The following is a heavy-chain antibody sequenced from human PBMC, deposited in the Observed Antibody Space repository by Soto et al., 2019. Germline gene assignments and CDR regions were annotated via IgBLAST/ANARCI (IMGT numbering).Heavy chain of an antibody. CDR3: AKVGPLRYVAWSPPPTYIDY. J-gene: IGHJ4*02. CDR2: ISGSGGST. V-gene: IGHV3-23*01. CDR1: GFTFSSYA. Sequence: PGGSLRLSCAASGFTFSSYAMSWVRQAPGKGLEWVSAISGSGGSTYYADSVKGRFTISRDNSKNTLYLQMNSLRAEDTAVYYCAKVGPLRYVAWSPPPTYIDYWGPGALVTV. D-gene: IGHD3-9*01.